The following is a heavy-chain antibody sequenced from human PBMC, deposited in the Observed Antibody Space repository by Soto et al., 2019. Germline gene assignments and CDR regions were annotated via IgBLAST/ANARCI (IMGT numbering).Heavy chain of an antibody. CDR3: AREEVVLVPAASYGMDV. CDR1: GFTFSSYA. D-gene: IGHD2-2*01. J-gene: IGHJ6*02. V-gene: IGHV3-30-3*01. Sequence: QVQLVESGGGVVQPGRSLRLSCAASGFTFSSYAMHWVRQAPGKGLEWVAVISYDGSNKYYADSVKGRFTISRDNAKNTLYLQMNSLAAEDTAVYYCAREEVVLVPAASYGMDVWGQGTTVTVSS. CDR2: ISYDGSNK.